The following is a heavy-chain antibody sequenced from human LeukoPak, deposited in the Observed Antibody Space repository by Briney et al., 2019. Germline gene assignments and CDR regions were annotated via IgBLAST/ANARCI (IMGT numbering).Heavy chain of an antibody. V-gene: IGHV1-69*05. J-gene: IGHJ5*02. CDR1: GGTFNNSA. D-gene: IGHD4-17*01. Sequence: SVKVSCKTSGGTFNNSAIRWVRQAPGQGLEWLGGIMPLFGTAGYAQKFQGRVTITKDESTRTVYLELTSLTSDDTAVYYCARDVHGDYGSGWFDPWGQGTLVSVSS. CDR2: IMPLFGTA. CDR3: ARDVHGDYGSGWFDP.